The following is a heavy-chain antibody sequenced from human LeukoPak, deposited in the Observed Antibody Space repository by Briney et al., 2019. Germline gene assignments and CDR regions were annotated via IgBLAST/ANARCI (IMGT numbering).Heavy chain of an antibody. CDR2: INHSGST. D-gene: IGHD2-15*01. Sequence: SETLSLTCAVYGGSFSGYYWSWIRQPPGKGLEWIGEINHSGSTNYNPSLKSRVTISVDTSKNQFSLKLGSVTAADTAVYYCARAIRYCSGGSCYSFWFDPWGQGTLVTVSS. V-gene: IGHV4-34*01. CDR3: ARAIRYCSGGSCYSFWFDP. CDR1: GGSFSGYY. J-gene: IGHJ5*02.